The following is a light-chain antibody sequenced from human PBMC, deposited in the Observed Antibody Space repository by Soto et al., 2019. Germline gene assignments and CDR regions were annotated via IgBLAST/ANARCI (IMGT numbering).Light chain of an antibody. CDR2: GAS. J-gene: IGKJ2*01. Sequence: EILMTQSPVTLSVSPGERATLSCRASQSVSSNLAWYQQKPGQAPSLLIYGASNRATGVPARFSGSGSGRDFTLTITSLEPEDFAVYYCQQRSTWLYTFGQGTKLEV. V-gene: IGKV3-11*02. CDR1: QSVSSN. CDR3: QQRSTWLYT.